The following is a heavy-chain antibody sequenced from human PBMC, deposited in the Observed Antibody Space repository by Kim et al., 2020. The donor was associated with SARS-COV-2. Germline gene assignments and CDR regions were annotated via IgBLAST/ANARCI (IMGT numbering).Heavy chain of an antibody. CDR3: ARDVQRLLAP. V-gene: IGHV6-1*01. Sequence: SQTLSLTCAISGDSVSSNGAAWNWIRQSASRGREWLGRTYYRSKWFNDYAVSVKSRITISPDTSKNQFSLQLNSVTPEDTAVYYCARDVQRLLAPWGQGTLVTVSS. CDR2: TYYRSKWFN. D-gene: IGHD6-25*01. CDR1: GDSVSSNGAA. J-gene: IGHJ5*02.